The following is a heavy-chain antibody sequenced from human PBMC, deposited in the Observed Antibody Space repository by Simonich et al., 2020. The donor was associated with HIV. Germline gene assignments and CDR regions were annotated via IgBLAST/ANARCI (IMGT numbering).Heavy chain of an antibody. V-gene: IGHV4-34*01. CDR3: ARRDRELILYFDY. D-gene: IGHD3-3*01. CDR2: INHRGIT. J-gene: IGHJ4*02. CDR1: GGSFSGYS. Sequence: QVQLQQWGAGLLKPSETLSLTCAVYGGSFSGYSWSWIRQPPGKGLEWMGEINHRGITNYKSSLNSRATISVDKSKNQFSLKLSSVTAADTAIYYCARRDRELILYFDYWGQGNLVTVSS.